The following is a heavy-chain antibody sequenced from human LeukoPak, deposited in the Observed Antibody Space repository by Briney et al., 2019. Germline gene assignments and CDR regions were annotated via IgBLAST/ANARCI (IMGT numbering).Heavy chain of an antibody. V-gene: IGHV1-18*01. Sequence: GASVKVSCKASGYTFTSYGISWVRQAPGRGLEWMGWISAYNGNTNYAQKLQGRVTMTTDTSTSTAHMELRSLRSDDTAVYHCARLGWLQLLLDYWGQGTLVTVSS. D-gene: IGHD5-24*01. CDR1: GYTFTSYG. J-gene: IGHJ4*02. CDR2: ISAYNGNT. CDR3: ARLGWLQLLLDY.